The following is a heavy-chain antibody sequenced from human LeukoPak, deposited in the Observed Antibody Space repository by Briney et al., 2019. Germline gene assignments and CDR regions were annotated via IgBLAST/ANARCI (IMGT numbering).Heavy chain of an antibody. Sequence: ASVKVSCKASGYTFTSYGFSWVRQAPGQGLEWMGWISGYNGDTKHVQKLQGRVTMTTDTSTSTTYLELRSLTSDDTAMYYCARDERARGGNSGYFDYWGQGTLITVSS. CDR1: GYTFTSYG. D-gene: IGHD4-23*01. CDR3: ARDERARGGNSGYFDY. J-gene: IGHJ4*02. CDR2: ISGYNGDT. V-gene: IGHV1-18*01.